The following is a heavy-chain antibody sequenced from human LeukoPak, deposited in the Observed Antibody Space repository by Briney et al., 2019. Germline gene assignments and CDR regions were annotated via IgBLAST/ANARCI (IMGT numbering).Heavy chain of an antibody. D-gene: IGHD4-17*01. CDR3: ARETVTGYSWFDP. Sequence: SETLSLTCTVSGYSITSGYYWGWIRQPPGKGLEWIGSIYHSGSTYNNPSLKSRVTISVDTSKNQFSLKVNSVTAADTAVYYCARETVTGYSWFDPWGQGTLVTVSS. CDR1: GYSITSGYY. J-gene: IGHJ5*02. V-gene: IGHV4-38-2*02. CDR2: IYHSGST.